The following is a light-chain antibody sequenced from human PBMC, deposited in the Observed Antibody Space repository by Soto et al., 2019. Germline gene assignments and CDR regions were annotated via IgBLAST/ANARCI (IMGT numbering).Light chain of an antibody. CDR2: GGS. V-gene: IGKV3-20*01. CDR3: QQYGTSPRT. Sequence: EIVLTQSPGTRSLSPGERATLYCRASQSVSRNHLAWYQQKPGQAPRLLIYGGSSRATGIPVRFSGSGSETDFTLTITRLEPEDFAVYYCQQYGTSPRTFGRGTKVDIK. CDR1: QSVSRNH. J-gene: IGKJ1*01.